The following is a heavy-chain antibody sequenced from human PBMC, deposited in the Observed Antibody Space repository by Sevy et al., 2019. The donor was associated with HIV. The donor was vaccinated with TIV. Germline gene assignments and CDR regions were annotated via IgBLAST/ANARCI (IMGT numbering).Heavy chain of an antibody. D-gene: IGHD2-21*02. V-gene: IGHV3-30*09. J-gene: IGHJ4*02. CDR2: ISDDGSKT. Sequence: GGSLRLSCADSGFTFIDYAMHWVRQAPGKGLEWVAVISDDGSKTYYADSVNGRFAITRDKSKNTRYLQMNSLRADDTAVYYWARGRVTSHYFDYWGQGTLVTVSS. CDR3: ARGRVTSHYFDY. CDR1: GFTFIDYA.